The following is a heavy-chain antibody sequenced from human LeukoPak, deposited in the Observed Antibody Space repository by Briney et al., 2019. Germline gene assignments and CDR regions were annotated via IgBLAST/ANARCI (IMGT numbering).Heavy chain of an antibody. Sequence: PSETLSLTCAVSGGSISRSSYYWGWIRQPPGKGLEWIATMSYSGDTYYNPSLRSRVAMSVDTSRKVFSLRLSSVAAADTAVYFCARQGSYTSDAFDIWGQGTILIISS. CDR3: ARQGSYTSDAFDI. D-gene: IGHD3-16*01. J-gene: IGHJ3*02. CDR1: GGSISRSSYY. CDR2: MSYSGDT. V-gene: IGHV4-39*01.